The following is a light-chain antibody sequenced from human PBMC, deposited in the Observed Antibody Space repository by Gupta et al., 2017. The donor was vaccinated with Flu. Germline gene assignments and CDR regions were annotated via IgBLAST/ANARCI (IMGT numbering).Light chain of an antibody. V-gene: IGLV1-36*01. CDR2: YDD. CDR3: AEWDDSLNGVV. Sequence: QSVLTQPRAVSEAPGQRVAISCSGSSSNVENNAVNWYQQLPGKAPKLLIYYDDFLPSGVSGRFSGSKSGASASLAIRGLRSEDEADYYGAEWDDSLNGVVFGGGTRLTVL. J-gene: IGLJ2*01. CDR1: SSNVENNA.